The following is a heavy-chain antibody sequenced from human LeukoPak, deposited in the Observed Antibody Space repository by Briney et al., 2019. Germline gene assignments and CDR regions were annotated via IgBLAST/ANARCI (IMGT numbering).Heavy chain of an antibody. CDR3: ARVYSSYYYGSGSYDWFDP. D-gene: IGHD3-10*01. Sequence: ASVKVSCKASGYTFTSYDINWVRQATGQGLEWMGWMNPNSGNTGYVQKFQGRVTMTRNTSISTAYMELSSLRSEDTAVYYCARVYSSYYYGSGSYDWFDPWGQGTLVTVSS. CDR1: GYTFTSYD. CDR2: MNPNSGNT. V-gene: IGHV1-8*01. J-gene: IGHJ5*02.